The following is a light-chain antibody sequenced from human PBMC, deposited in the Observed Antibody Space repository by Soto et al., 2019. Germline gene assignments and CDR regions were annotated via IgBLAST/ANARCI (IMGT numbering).Light chain of an antibody. CDR2: SNN. V-gene: IGLV1-44*01. Sequence: QPVLAQPPSASGTPGQRVTISCSGSSSNIGSNTVSWYQQLPGTAPKVLIYSNNERPSGVPDRFSGSKSGTSASLAISGLQSDDEAEYYCAAWDDSLSGFYIFGSGTKLTVL. CDR1: SSNIGSNT. CDR3: AAWDDSLSGFYI. J-gene: IGLJ1*01.